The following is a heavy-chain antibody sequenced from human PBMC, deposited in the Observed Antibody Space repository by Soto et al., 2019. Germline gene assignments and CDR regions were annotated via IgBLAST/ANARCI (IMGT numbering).Heavy chain of an antibody. CDR3: ARAQPEIARPNSSYYYYYGMDV. CDR1: GFTFSDYY. J-gene: IGHJ6*02. V-gene: IGHV3-11*01. Sequence: GGSLRLSCAASGFTFSDYYMSWIRQAPGKGLEWVSYISSSGSTIYYADSVKGRFTISRDNAKNSLYLQMNSLRAEDTAVYYCARAQPEIARPNSSYYYYYGMDVWGQGTTVTVSS. CDR2: ISSSGSTI. D-gene: IGHD3-22*01.